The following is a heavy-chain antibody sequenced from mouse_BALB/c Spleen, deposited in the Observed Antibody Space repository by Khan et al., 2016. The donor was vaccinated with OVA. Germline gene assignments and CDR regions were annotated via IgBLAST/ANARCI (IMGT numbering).Heavy chain of an antibody. CDR1: GYIFTNYW. Sequence: VQLKQSGAELVRPGASVKLSCKTSGYIFTNYWINWVKQSSGQGLEWIARIYPETDNTYYTEKLKDKATLTVDNSSSTAFMQLTSLKSEDTAVYFCAREEYLHYIDYWGQGTTLTVSS. V-gene: IGHV1-76*01. D-gene: IGHD2-10*02. CDR2: IYPETDNT. J-gene: IGHJ2*01. CDR3: AREEYLHYIDY.